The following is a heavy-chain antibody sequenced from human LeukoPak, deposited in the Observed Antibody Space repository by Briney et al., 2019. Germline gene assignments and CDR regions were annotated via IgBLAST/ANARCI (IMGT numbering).Heavy chain of an antibody. Sequence: SETLSLTCTVSGGSISSSNYYWGWIRQPPGKGLEWIGSIYYGGNTNYNPSLKSRVTLSVDTSKNQFSLKVSSVTAADPAVYYCARHPSCTTITHCSFDFWGRGTLVTVSS. CDR1: GGSISSSNYY. CDR3: ARHPSCTTITHCSFDF. CDR2: IYYGGNT. J-gene: IGHJ4*02. D-gene: IGHD4-11*01. V-gene: IGHV4-39*01.